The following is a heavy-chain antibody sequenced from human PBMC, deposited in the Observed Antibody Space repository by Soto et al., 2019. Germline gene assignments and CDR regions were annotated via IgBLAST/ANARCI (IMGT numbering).Heavy chain of an antibody. J-gene: IGHJ4*02. D-gene: IGHD3-22*01. CDR3: AKLPYKGSGYPLYYFDY. V-gene: IGHV3-23*01. CDR1: GFTFSSYA. CDR2: ISGSGGST. Sequence: GGSLRLSCAASGFTFSSYAMSWVRQAPGKGLEWVSAISGSGGSTYYADSVKGRFTISRDNSKNTLYLQMNSLRAEETAVYYCAKLPYKGSGYPLYYFDYWGQGTLVTVSS.